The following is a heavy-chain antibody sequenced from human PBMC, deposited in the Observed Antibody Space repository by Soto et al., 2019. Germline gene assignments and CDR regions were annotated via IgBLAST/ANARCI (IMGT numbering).Heavy chain of an antibody. CDR1: GFTFSSYG. D-gene: IGHD2-15*01. CDR3: ARASGYCSGGSCPGGWFDP. CDR2: IWYDGSNK. V-gene: IGHV3-33*01. J-gene: IGHJ5*02. Sequence: GGSLRLSCAASGFTFSSYGMHWVRQAPGKGLEWVAVIWYDGSNKYYADSVKGRFTISRDNSKNTLYLQMNSLRAEDTAVYYCARASGYCSGGSCPGGWFDPWGQGTLVTVSS.